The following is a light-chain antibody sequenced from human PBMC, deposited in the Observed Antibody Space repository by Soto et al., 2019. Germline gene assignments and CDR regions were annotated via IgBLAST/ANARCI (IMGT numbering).Light chain of an antibody. J-gene: IGKJ3*01. CDR1: QSVSSY. Sequence: EIVLTQSPATLSLSPGERATLSCRASQSVSSYLAWYQQKPGQAPRLLIYDASSRATGIPARFSGSGSGADFTLTISSLGPEDFAVYYCQQRSNWRFTFGPGTKVEIK. CDR3: QQRSNWRFT. V-gene: IGKV3-11*01. CDR2: DAS.